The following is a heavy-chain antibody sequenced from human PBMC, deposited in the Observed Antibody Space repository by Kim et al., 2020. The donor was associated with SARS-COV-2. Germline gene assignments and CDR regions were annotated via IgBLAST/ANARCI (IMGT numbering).Heavy chain of an antibody. V-gene: IGHV4-39*01. CDR1: GGSISSSSYY. Sequence: SETLSLTCTVSGGSISSSSYYWGWIRQPPGKGLEWIGSIYYSGSTYYNPSLKSRVTISVDTSKNQFSLKLSSVTAADTAVYYCARPQRGYSYGYIDYWGQGTLVTVSS. CDR3: ARPQRGYSYGYIDY. CDR2: IYYSGST. D-gene: IGHD5-18*01. J-gene: IGHJ4*02.